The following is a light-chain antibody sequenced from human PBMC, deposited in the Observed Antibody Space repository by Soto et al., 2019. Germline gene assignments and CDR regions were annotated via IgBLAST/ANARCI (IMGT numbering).Light chain of an antibody. CDR2: ATS. CDR3: QQCATSPYT. Sequence: EIVLTQSPGTLSLSPGDRATLFCRARQSVSSSYLAWYQQYPGQAPRLLIYATSFRATGIPDRFSGSGSGTDFTLTISRLEPEDFSVYYCQQCATSPYTFGQGTKLEI. V-gene: IGKV3-20*01. J-gene: IGKJ2*01. CDR1: QSVSSSY.